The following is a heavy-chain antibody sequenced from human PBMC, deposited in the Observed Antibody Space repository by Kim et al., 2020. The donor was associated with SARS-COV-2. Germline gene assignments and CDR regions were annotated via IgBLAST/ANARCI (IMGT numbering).Heavy chain of an antibody. Sequence: GGSLRLSCAASGFTFSIYAMSWVRQAPGKGLEWVSSISGSGKTTHYADSVKGRFTISRDNSKNTLYLQMNSLRAEDTAVYYCARDRSSPAPYYSKNQVEDWFDPWGQGTLVTVSS. V-gene: IGHV3-23*01. CDR2: ISGSGKTT. CDR3: ARDRSSPAPYYSKNQVEDWFDP. D-gene: IGHD3-10*01. J-gene: IGHJ5*02. CDR1: GFTFSIYA.